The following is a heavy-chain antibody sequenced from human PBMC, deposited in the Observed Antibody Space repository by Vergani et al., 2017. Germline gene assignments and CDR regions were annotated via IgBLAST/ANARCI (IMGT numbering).Heavy chain of an antibody. CDR3: GRVADFYGLGSRLLDH. CDR1: GRSMSGYY. CDR2: MYHSGST. V-gene: IGHV4-59*01. Sequence: QVRLQESGPGLVKPSETLSLTCSVSGRSMSGYYWSWIRQPPGKELEWIGYMYHSGSTNYNPSLETRVTISGDTSKNQFSLKLNSVTAADTAVYYCGRVADFYGLGSRLLDHWGQGTQVTVSS. D-gene: IGHD3-10*01. J-gene: IGHJ4*02.